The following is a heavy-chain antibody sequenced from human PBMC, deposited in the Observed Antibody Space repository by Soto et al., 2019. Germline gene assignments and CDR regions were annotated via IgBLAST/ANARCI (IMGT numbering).Heavy chain of an antibody. CDR1: GFTFGDYA. Sequence: SLRLSCTASGFTFGDYAMSWFRQAPGKGLEWVSFIRSKAYDGTTEYAASVKGRFTISRDDSKSIAYLQLNSLKTEDTAVYYCTRGRRSSAYFSDLRSRFDSWGQGTLVTVSS. J-gene: IGHJ4*02. V-gene: IGHV3-49*03. D-gene: IGHD3-22*01. CDR3: TRGRRSSAYFSDLRSRFDS. CDR2: IRSKAYDGTT.